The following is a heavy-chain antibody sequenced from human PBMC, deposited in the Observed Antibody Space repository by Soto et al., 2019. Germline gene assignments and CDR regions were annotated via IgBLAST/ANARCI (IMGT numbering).Heavy chain of an antibody. CDR1: GGSVSSGSYY. CDR3: ARDLADIVVAQAALGAFDI. V-gene: IGHV4-61*01. CDR2: IYYSGST. Sequence: SETLSLTCTVSGGSVSSGSYYWSWIRQPPGKGLEWIGYIYYSGSTNYNPSLKSRVTISVDTSKNQFSLKLSSVTAADTAVYYCARDLADIVVAQAALGAFDIWGQGTMVTVSS. J-gene: IGHJ3*02. D-gene: IGHD2-2*01.